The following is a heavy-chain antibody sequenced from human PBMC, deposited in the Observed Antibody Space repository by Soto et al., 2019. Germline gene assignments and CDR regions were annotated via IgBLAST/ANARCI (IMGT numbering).Heavy chain of an antibody. V-gene: IGHV1-18*01. CDR2: ISAYNGNT. D-gene: IGHD5-12*01. Sequence: QVQLVQSGAEVKKPGASVKVSCKASGYTFTSYGISWVRQVPGQGLEWMGWISAYNGNTNYAQKFQGRVNMTTDTSTTTAYMELRSLRSDDTAVYYCARAPRDGYNYVLPWGQGTLVIVSS. J-gene: IGHJ4*02. CDR3: ARAPRDGYNYVLP. CDR1: GYTFTSYG.